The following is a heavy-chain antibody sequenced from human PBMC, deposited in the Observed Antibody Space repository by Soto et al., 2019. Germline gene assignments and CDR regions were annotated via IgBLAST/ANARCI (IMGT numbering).Heavy chain of an antibody. CDR2: ISGSGGST. V-gene: IGHV3-23*01. J-gene: IGHJ1*01. D-gene: IGHD2-15*01. CDR3: AKSPRDIVVVVAATGAAEYFQH. Sequence: PGGSLRLSCAASGFTFSSYAMSWVRQAPGKGLEWVSAISGSGGSTYYADSVKGRFTISRDNSKNTPYLQMNSLRAEDTAVYYCAKSPRDIVVVVAATGAAEYFQHWGQGT. CDR1: GFTFSSYA.